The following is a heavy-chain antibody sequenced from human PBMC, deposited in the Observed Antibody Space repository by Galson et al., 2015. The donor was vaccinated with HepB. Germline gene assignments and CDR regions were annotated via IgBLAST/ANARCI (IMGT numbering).Heavy chain of an antibody. CDR2: ISPIFRKA. V-gene: IGHV1-69*13. Sequence: SVKVSCKASGGTFNSYIINWVRQAPGQGLEWMGGISPIFRKANFAQRFQGRVTISADESTSTVYMELRSLRSDDTAVYYCARESPPPVYYDSSGYNNWFDPWGQGTLVTVSS. CDR1: GGTFNSYI. CDR3: ARESPPPVYYDSSGYNNWFDP. J-gene: IGHJ5*02. D-gene: IGHD3-22*01.